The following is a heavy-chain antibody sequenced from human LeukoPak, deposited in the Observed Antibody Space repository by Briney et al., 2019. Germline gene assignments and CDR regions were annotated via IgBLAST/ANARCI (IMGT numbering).Heavy chain of an antibody. CDR1: GGSCSGDY. D-gene: IGHD3-3*01. CDR3: ARGVTIFGVVIEDY. Sequence: SETLSLTGAVYGGSCSGDYGSWIRRPPGKGGGGSGEITHSGSTNYNPSLKSRVTISVDTSNNQFSLKLSSVTTADTAVYYCARGVTIFGVVIEDYWGQGTLVTVSS. J-gene: IGHJ4*02. V-gene: IGHV4-34*01. CDR2: ITHSGST.